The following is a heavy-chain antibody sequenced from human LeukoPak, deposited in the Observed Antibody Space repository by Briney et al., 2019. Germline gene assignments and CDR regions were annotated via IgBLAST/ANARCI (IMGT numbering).Heavy chain of an antibody. J-gene: IGHJ5*02. CDR2: VATGGTGP. CDR1: GFTFSGYW. D-gene: IGHD4-23*01. CDR3: ARDMGPYGGSPGAT. Sequence: GGSVRLSCAASGFTFSGYWMHWVRQAPGKGLVWVSRVATGGTGPSYADSVKGRFTISRDNAKNTLNLQMNSLSAEDTAVYFCARDMGPYGGSPGATWGQGTLVTVSS. V-gene: IGHV3-74*01.